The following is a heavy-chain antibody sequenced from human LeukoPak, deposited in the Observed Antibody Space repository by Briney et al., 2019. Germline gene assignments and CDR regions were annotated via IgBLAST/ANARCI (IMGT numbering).Heavy chain of an antibody. CDR1: GYTFTGYY. CDR2: INPNSGGT. V-gene: IGHV1-2*06. J-gene: IGHJ4*02. D-gene: IGHD6-6*01. Sequence: ASVKVSCKASGYTFTGYYMHWVRQAPGQGLEWMGRINPNSGGTNYGQKFQGRVTKTRDTSISTAYMELSRLRSDDTAVYYCARESGGSSSFDYWGQGTLVTVSS. CDR3: ARESGGSSSFDY.